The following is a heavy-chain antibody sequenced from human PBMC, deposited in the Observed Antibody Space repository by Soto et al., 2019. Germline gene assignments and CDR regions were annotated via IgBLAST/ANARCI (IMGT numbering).Heavy chain of an antibody. V-gene: IGHV1-69*12. Sequence: QVQLVQSGAEVKKPGSSVKVSCKASGGTFSSYAISWVRQAPGQGLEWMGGIIPIFGTANYAQKFQGGVTITADESTSTAYMDLGSLRSEDTAVYYCERVYYDSSGYYFPIFDYWGQGPQVTVSS. CDR2: IIPIFGTA. CDR1: GGTFSSYA. D-gene: IGHD3-22*01. CDR3: ERVYYDSSGYYFPIFDY. J-gene: IGHJ4*02.